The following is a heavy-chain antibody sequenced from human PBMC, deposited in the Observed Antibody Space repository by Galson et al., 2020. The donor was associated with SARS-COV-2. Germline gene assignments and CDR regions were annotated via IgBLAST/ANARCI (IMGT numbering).Heavy chain of an antibody. J-gene: IGHJ3*02. CDR2: ISSSSSYI. V-gene: IGHV3-21*01. Sequence: GESLKISCAASGFTFSSYSMNWVRQAPGKGLEWVSSISSSSSYIYYADSVKGRFTISRDNAKNSLYLQMNSLRAEDTAVYYCARDQGLRFLEWLFNDAFDIWGQGTMVTVSS. CDR1: GFTFSSYS. CDR3: ARDQGLRFLEWLFNDAFDI. D-gene: IGHD3-3*01.